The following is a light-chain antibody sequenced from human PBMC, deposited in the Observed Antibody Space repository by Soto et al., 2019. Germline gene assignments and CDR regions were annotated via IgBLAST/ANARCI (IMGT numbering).Light chain of an antibody. CDR1: QSVSTW. Sequence: DIQMTQSPSTLSASVGDRVTMTCRASQSVSTWLAWYQQKPGKAPKLLIYKASSLQSGVPSRFSGSGSGTEFTLTISSLQPDDSATYYCQQYNSYSRTFGQGTKVEIK. CDR2: KAS. CDR3: QQYNSYSRT. V-gene: IGKV1-5*03. J-gene: IGKJ1*01.